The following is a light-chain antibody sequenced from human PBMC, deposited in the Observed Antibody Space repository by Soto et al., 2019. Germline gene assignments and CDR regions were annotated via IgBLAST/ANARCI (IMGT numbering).Light chain of an antibody. CDR2: GAS. CDR3: QQYNNWPERT. J-gene: IGKJ1*01. V-gene: IGKV3-15*01. CDR1: QSVSSN. Sequence: EIVMTQSPATLSVSPGERATLSCRASQSVSSNLAWYQQKPGQAPRLLIYGASTRATGIPARFSGSGSGTEFTLTISSLQSEDFAVYYCQQYNNWPERTFGQGTKVETK.